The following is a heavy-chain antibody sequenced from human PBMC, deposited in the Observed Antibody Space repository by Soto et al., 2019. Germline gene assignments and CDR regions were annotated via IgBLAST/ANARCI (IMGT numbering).Heavy chain of an antibody. Sequence: PSETLSLTCTDSVDSIGSGNKYLSWIRQAPGKGLEWIGYIFSSWTTYYNPSLKSRITMSLDTSQNQFSLKLSSVTAADTAVYYCARVRSSPFRNFEYWGQGTMVTVSS. CDR2: IFSSWTT. CDR1: VDSIGSGNKY. CDR3: ARVRSSPFRNFEY. J-gene: IGHJ4*02. V-gene: IGHV4-30-4*01.